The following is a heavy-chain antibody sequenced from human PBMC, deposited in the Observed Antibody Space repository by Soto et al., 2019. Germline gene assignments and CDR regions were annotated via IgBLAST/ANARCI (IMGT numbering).Heavy chain of an antibody. D-gene: IGHD2-2*01. CDR3: ARGVVVPAATGKTWFDP. J-gene: IGHJ5*02. CDR1: GYTFTSSG. CDR2: ISVYNGNT. Sequence: GASVKVSFKASGYTFTSSGISWVRQAPGQGLEWMGWISVYNGNTNYAQKLQGRVSMTTDTSTSTAYMELRNLRSDDTAVYYCARGVVVPAATGKTWFDPWGQGTLVTVSS. V-gene: IGHV1-18*01.